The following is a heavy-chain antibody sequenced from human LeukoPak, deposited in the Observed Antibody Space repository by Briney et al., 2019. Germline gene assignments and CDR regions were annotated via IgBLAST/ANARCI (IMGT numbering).Heavy chain of an antibody. Sequence: PGGSLRLSYAPSGFTFSNYWMSWVRQSPGRGLEWVANIDQDGSTEYYVDSVGGRFTVSRDNAKNSVYLQIDSLRAEDTAVYYCARADNYGSILDYWGRGTLVTVSS. V-gene: IGHV3-7*04. CDR3: ARADNYGSILDY. CDR2: IDQDGSTE. J-gene: IGHJ4*02. CDR1: GFTFSNYW. D-gene: IGHD3-10*01.